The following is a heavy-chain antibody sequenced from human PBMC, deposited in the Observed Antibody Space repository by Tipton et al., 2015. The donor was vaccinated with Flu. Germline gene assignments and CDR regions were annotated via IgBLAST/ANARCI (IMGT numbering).Heavy chain of an antibody. J-gene: IGHJ5*02. CDR3: ARSIRGSDWFDP. CDR1: GGSINSTTYY. CDR2: VFHSGLT. V-gene: IGHV4-39*07. Sequence: TLSLTCTVSGGSINSTTYYWGWVRQPPGKGLEWIATVFHSGLTYYNPSLKSRVSISIDTSKNQFSLRMNSVTAADSAVYYCARSIRGSDWFDPWGQGTLVTVSS. D-gene: IGHD3-10*01.